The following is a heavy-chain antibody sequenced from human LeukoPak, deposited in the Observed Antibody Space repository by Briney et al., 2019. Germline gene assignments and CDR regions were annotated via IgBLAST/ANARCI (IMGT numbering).Heavy chain of an antibody. CDR1: GFTFSTYA. D-gene: IGHD6-13*01. J-gene: IGHJ4*02. CDR2: ISSNGGST. CDR3: VNGDQSSWYRTLLY. V-gene: IGHV3-64D*06. Sequence: TGGSLRLSCSASGFTFSTYAMHWVRQAPGKGLEYVSAISSNGGSTYYADSVEGRFTISRDNSKNTLYLQMSSLRAEDTAMYYCVNGDQSSWYRTLLYWGQGTLVTVSS.